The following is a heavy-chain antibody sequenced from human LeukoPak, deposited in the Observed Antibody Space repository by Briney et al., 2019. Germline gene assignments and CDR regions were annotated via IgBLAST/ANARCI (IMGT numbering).Heavy chain of an antibody. J-gene: IGHJ4*02. Sequence: PSETLSLTCTVSGYSISSGYYWGWIRQPPGQGLEWIGSIYHSGSTYYNPSLKSRVTISVDTSKNQFSLKLSSVTAADTAVYYCASQVVVVTAIHPVDYWGQGTLVTVSS. CDR3: ASQVVVVTAIHPVDY. D-gene: IGHD2-21*02. V-gene: IGHV4-38-2*02. CDR2: IYHSGST. CDR1: GYSISSGYY.